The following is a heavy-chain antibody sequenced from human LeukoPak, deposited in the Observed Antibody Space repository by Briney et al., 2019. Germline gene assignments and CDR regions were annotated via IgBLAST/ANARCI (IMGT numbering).Heavy chain of an antibody. V-gene: IGHV4-59*08. CDR2: IYYSGST. D-gene: IGHD6-13*01. CDR3: ARSNIYSSNWKFDY. CDR1: GGSIRSYY. Sequence: SEILSLTCTVSGGSIRSYYWSWIRQPPGKGLEWIGYIYYSGSTNYNPSLKSRVTISVDTSKNQFSLKLSSVTAADTAVYYCARSNIYSSNWKFDYWGQGTLVTVSS. J-gene: IGHJ4*02.